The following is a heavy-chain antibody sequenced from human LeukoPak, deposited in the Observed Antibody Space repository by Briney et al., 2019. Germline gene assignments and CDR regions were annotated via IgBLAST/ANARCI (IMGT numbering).Heavy chain of an antibody. J-gene: IGHJ4*02. Sequence: ASVKVSCKVSGYTLTELSMHWVRQAPGKGLEWMGGFDPEDGETIYAQKFQGRVTMTEDTSTDTAYMELSSLRSEDTAVYYCATSVTHKQLWYYFDYWGQGTQVTVSS. CDR1: GYTLTELS. V-gene: IGHV1-24*01. D-gene: IGHD5-18*01. CDR3: ATSVTHKQLWYYFDY. CDR2: FDPEDGET.